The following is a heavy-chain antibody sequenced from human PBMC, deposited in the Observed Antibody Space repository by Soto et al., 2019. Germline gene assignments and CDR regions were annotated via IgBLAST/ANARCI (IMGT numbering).Heavy chain of an antibody. Sequence: EVQLMESGGGLVQPGGSLRLSCAASGITFRSYPMNWVRHAPGRGLEWVSYISPTSSTIYYAGSVRGRFTISRDNAKNSLYLRMDSLTDEDTAVYYCARGPGTGHLFDYWGQGTLVTVSS. D-gene: IGHD2-8*02. CDR2: ISPTSSTI. CDR3: ARGPGTGHLFDY. J-gene: IGHJ4*02. V-gene: IGHV3-48*02. CDR1: GITFRSYP.